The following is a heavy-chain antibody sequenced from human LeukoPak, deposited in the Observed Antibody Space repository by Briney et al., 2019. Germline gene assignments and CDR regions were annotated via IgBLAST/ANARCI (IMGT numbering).Heavy chain of an antibody. CDR3: ARRQVSSGWYWLVRSGFDY. CDR1: GGTFSSYT. CDR2: IIPILGIA. D-gene: IGHD6-19*01. J-gene: IGHJ4*02. Sequence: SVKVSCKASGGTFSSYTISWVRQAPGQGLEWMGRIIPILGIANYAQKFQGRVTITADKSTSTAYMELSSLRSEDTAVYYCARRQVSSGWYWLVRSGFDYWGQGTLVTVSS. V-gene: IGHV1-69*02.